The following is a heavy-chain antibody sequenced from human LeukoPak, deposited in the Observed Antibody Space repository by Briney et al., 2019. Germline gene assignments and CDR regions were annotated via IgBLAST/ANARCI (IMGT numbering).Heavy chain of an antibody. V-gene: IGHV3-7*03. J-gene: IGHJ4*02. CDR3: TKGGVALAGGYFDY. CDR1: GYTFSSYW. Sequence: PGGPLRLSCAASGYTFSSYWMSWVRRAPGKGLEWVANIKQDGSEKYYVDSVKGRFTISRDNAKNSLYLQMNSLRAEDTALYHCTKGGVALAGGYFDYWGQGTLVTVSS. D-gene: IGHD6-19*01. CDR2: IKQDGSEK.